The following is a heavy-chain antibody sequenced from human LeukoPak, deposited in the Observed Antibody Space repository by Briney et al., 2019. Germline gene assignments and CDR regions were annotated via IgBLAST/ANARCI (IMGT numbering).Heavy chain of an antibody. CDR3: ARGPSSRLSY. CDR2: IYTSGST. J-gene: IGHJ4*02. D-gene: IGHD6-13*01. Sequence: PSETLSLTCIVSGGSINNYYWNWIRQPAGQGLEWIGRIYTSGSTNYNPSLKSRVTMSVDTSKNQFSLKLSSVTAADTAVYYCARGPSSRLSYWGQGTLVTVSS. V-gene: IGHV4-4*07. CDR1: GGSINNYY.